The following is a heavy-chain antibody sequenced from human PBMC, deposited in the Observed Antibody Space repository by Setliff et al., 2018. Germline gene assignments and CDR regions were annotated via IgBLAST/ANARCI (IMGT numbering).Heavy chain of an antibody. D-gene: IGHD4-4*01. V-gene: IGHV1-8*02. CDR2: INPNSGGT. Sequence: GASVKVSCKASGGTFINYAISWVRQAPGQGLEWMGWINPNSGGTIYAQKFQGRVTMTRNTSISTAYMERSSLRSDDTAVYYCARGSYRTSNWFDPWGQGTLVTVSS. CDR1: GGTFINYA. CDR3: ARGSYRTSNWFDP. J-gene: IGHJ5*02.